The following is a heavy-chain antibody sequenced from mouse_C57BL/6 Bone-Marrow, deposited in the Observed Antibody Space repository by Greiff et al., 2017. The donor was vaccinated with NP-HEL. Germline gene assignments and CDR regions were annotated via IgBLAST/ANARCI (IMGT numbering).Heavy chain of an antibody. CDR2: IYPRSGNT. Sequence: QVQLQQSGAELARPGASVKLSCKASGYTFTSYGISWVKQRTGQGLEWIGEIYPRSGNTYYTEKFKGKATLTADKSSSTAYMALRSLTSEDSAVYFCARGHYYGRGYWGQGTLVTVSA. CDR1: GYTFTSYG. J-gene: IGHJ3*01. D-gene: IGHD1-1*01. CDR3: ARGHYYGRGY. V-gene: IGHV1-81*01.